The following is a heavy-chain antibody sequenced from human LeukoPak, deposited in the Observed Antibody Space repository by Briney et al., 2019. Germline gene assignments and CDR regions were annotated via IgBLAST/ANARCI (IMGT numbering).Heavy chain of an antibody. V-gene: IGHV4-59*01. D-gene: IGHD3-22*01. CDR3: ATSSDYYFSFDF. CDR2: IYYSGST. Sequence: SETLSLTCTISGASIDSYYWSWIRQPPGKGLEWIGYIYYSGSTNYNPSLKSRVTISVDTSKNQFSLKLSSVTAADTAMYYCATSSDYYFSFDFWGQGTPVTVSS. CDR1: GASIDSYY. J-gene: IGHJ4*02.